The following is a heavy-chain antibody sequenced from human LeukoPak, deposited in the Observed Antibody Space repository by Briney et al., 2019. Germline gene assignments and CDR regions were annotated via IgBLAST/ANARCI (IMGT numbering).Heavy chain of an antibody. CDR1: GFTVSSNY. Sequence: GGSLRLSCAASGFTVSSNYMSWVRQAPGKGLEWVSVIHSGGSTYYADSVKGRFTISRHNSKNTLYLQMNSLRAEDTAVYYCARVKMILVINFFDYWGQGTLVSVSS. J-gene: IGHJ4*02. V-gene: IGHV3-53*04. CDR2: IHSGGST. CDR3: ARVKMILVINFFDY. D-gene: IGHD3-22*01.